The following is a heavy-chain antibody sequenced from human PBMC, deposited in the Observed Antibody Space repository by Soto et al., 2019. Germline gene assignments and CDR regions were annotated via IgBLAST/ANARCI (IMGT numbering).Heavy chain of an antibody. J-gene: IGHJ4*02. CDR3: ARGAAAGHKIRYYFDY. CDR2: IYYSGST. V-gene: IGHV4-59*01. CDR1: GGSISSYY. Sequence: SETLSLTCTVSGGSISSYYWSWIRQPPGKGLEWIGYIYYSGSTNYNPSLKSRVTISVDTSKNQFSLKLSSVTAADTAVYYCARGAAAGHKIRYYFDYWGQGTLVTVSS. D-gene: IGHD6-13*01.